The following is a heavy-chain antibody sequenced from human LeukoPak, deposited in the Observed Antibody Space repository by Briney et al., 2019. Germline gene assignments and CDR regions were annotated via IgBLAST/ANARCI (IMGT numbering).Heavy chain of an antibody. CDR2: ISGSGGST. V-gene: IGHV3-23*01. CDR3: AKDGRYSSSWYAY. D-gene: IGHD6-13*01. CDR1: GFTFSSYA. J-gene: IGHJ4*02. Sequence: GGSLRLSCAASGFTFSSYAMSWVRKAQGKGLEWVSAISGSGGSTYYADSVKGRFTISRDNSKNTLYLQMNSLRAEDTAVYYCAKDGRYSSSWYAYWGQGTLVTVSS.